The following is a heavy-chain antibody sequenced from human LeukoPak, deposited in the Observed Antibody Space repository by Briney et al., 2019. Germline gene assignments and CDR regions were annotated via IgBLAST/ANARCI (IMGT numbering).Heavy chain of an antibody. CDR2: IYHSGST. Sequence: PSETLSLTXAVSGYSIRSGYYWGWIRQPPGKGLEWIGSIYHSGSTYYNPSLKSRVTISVDTSKNQFSLKLSSVTAADTAVHYCARTTYYYDTTLFDWGQGTLVTVSS. J-gene: IGHJ4*02. CDR3: ARTTYYYDTTLFD. D-gene: IGHD3-22*01. V-gene: IGHV4-38-2*01. CDR1: GYSIRSGYY.